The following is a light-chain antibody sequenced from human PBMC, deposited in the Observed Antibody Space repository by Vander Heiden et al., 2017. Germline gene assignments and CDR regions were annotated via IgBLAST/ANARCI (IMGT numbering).Light chain of an antibody. J-gene: IGLJ1*01. CDR1: SSNIGSNY. Sequence: QSVLTQPPSASGTPGQRVTIFWSGSSSNIGSNYVYWFQQLPGTAPKLLIYRNNQRPSGVPDRFSGSKSCTSASLAISGLRSEDEADYYCAAWDDSLSGYVFGAGTKVTVL. CDR3: AAWDDSLSGYV. V-gene: IGLV1-47*01. CDR2: RNN.